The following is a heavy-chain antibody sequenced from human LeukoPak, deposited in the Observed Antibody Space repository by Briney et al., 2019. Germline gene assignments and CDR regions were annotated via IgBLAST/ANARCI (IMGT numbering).Heavy chain of an antibody. D-gene: IGHD3-10*01. Sequence: GASVKVSCKVSGYTLTELSMHWVRQAPGKGLEWMGGFDPEDGETIYAQKFQGRVTMTEDTSTDTAYMELSSLRAEDTAVYYCARVAEIWFGELSVDYWGQGTLVTVSS. CDR2: FDPEDGET. CDR3: ARVAEIWFGELSVDY. V-gene: IGHV1-24*01. CDR1: GYTLTELS. J-gene: IGHJ4*02.